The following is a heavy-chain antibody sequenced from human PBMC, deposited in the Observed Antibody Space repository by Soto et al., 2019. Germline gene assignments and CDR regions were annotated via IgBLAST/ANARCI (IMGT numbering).Heavy chain of an antibody. V-gene: IGHV1-3*01. Sequence: ASVKVSCKASGGTFSSYAISWVRQAPGQRLEWMGWINAGNGNANYSQKFQGRVTITRDTSASTAYMELSSPRSEDTAVYYCARGSGYYYWDDYWGQGTLVTVSS. CDR1: GGTFSSYA. D-gene: IGHD3-22*01. CDR2: INAGNGNA. J-gene: IGHJ4*02. CDR3: ARGSGYYYWDDY.